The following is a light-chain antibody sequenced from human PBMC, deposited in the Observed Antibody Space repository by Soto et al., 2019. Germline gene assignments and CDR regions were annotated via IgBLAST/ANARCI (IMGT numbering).Light chain of an antibody. J-gene: IGKJ1*01. CDR1: QSISSW. V-gene: IGKV1-5*03. CDR3: QQYNSYSWT. CDR2: KAS. Sequence: IQLTQSPSTLSASVGDRVTITCRASQSISSWLAWYQQKPGKAPKLLIYKASSLDSGVPSRFSGSGSGTEFTLTISSLQPDDFATYYCQQYNSYSWTFGQGTKVEIK.